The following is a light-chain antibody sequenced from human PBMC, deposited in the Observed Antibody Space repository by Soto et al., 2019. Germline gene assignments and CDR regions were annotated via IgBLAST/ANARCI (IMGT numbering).Light chain of an antibody. CDR2: AAS. CDR1: QSIRYY. CDR3: QQSHSNALT. V-gene: IGKV1-39*01. Sequence: DIQMTQSPSSLSASVGDRVSITCRASQSIRYYLNWYQQKPGKAPKLLINAASILQSGVPSRFSGSGSGTDFTLTISSLQPEDSATYYCQQSHSNALTFGQGTRLEMK. J-gene: IGKJ5*01.